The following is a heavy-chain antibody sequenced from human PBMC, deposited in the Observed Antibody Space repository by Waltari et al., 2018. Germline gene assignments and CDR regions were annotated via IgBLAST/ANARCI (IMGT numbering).Heavy chain of an antibody. Sequence: QVQLVQSGAEVKKHGASVKVSCKVSGYTLTELSMHWVRQAPGKGLEWMGGFDPEDGETIYAQKFQGRVTMTEDTSTDTAYMELSSLRSEDTAVYYCATLSLVVVIAIREGAFDIWGQGTMVTVSS. CDR3: ATLSLVVVIAIREGAFDI. D-gene: IGHD2-21*01. CDR2: FDPEDGET. V-gene: IGHV1-24*01. J-gene: IGHJ3*02. CDR1: GYTLTELS.